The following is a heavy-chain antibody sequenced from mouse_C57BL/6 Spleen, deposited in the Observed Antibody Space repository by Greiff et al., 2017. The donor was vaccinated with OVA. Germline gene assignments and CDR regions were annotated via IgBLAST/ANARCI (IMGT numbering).Heavy chain of an antibody. V-gene: IGHV1-82*01. CDR3: AREVITTVVNYYAMDD. CDR1: GYAFSSSW. J-gene: IGHJ4*01. Sequence: VQLQQSGPELVKPGASVKISCKASGYAFSSSWMNWVKQRPGKGLEWIGRIYPGDGDTNYNGKFKGKATLTADKSSSTAYMQLSSLTSEDSAVYVCAREVITTVVNYYAMDDWGQGTSVTVSS. CDR2: IYPGDGDT. D-gene: IGHD1-1*01.